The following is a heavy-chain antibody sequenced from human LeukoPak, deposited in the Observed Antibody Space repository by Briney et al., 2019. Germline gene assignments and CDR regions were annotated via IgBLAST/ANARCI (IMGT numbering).Heavy chain of an antibody. J-gene: IGHJ4*02. D-gene: IGHD2-2*01. Sequence: TSGTLSLTCAVSGGSISSSNGWSWVRQPPGKGLEWMGEIYRSGSTNYNPSLKSRVTISVDKSKNQFSLKLSSVTAADTAVYYCARVGCSSNSCPFVYWGQGTLVTVSS. V-gene: IGHV4-4*02. CDR3: ARVGCSSNSCPFVY. CDR1: GGSISSSNG. CDR2: IYRSGST.